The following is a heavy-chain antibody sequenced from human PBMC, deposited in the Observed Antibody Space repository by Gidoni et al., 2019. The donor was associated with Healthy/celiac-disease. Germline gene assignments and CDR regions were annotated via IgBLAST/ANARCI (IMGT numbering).Heavy chain of an antibody. V-gene: IGHV5-51*01. CDR2: IYPGDSDT. CDR1: GYSLTSYW. CDR3: ARSGGSYFGDAEYFQH. J-gene: IGHJ1*01. D-gene: IGHD1-26*01. Sequence: EVQLVQSGAEVKKPGESLKISCKGSGYSLTSYWIGWVRQMPGKGLEWMGIIYPGDSDTRYSPSFQGQVTISADKSISTAYLQWTSLKASDTAMYYCARSGGSYFGDAEYFQHWGQGTLVTVSS.